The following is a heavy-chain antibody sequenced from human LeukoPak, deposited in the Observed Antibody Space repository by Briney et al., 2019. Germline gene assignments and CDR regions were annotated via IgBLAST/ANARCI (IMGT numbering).Heavy chain of an antibody. CDR1: GYTFISHD. D-gene: IGHD6-6*01. CDR2: MNPDSGNT. CDR3: ARGIRSRRGSSRGNWFDP. Sequence: ASVKVSCKASGYTFISHDINWVRQATGQGLEWMGWMNPDSGNTGYAQKFQGRVTMTRNTSISTAYMELSSLRSEDTAVYYCARGIRSRRGSSRGNWFDPWGQGTLVTVSS. V-gene: IGHV1-8*01. J-gene: IGHJ5*02.